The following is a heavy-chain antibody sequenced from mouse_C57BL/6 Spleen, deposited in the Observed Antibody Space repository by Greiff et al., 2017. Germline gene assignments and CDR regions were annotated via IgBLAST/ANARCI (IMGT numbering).Heavy chain of an antibody. Sequence: EVHLVESGGGLVQPKGSLKLSCAASGFSFNTYAMNWVRQAPGKGLEWVARIRSKSNNYATYYADSVKDRFTISRDDSESMLYLQMNNLKTEDTAMYYCVRRGGNYLHWYFDVWGTGTTVTVSS. V-gene: IGHV10-1*01. J-gene: IGHJ1*03. CDR3: VRRGGNYLHWYFDV. CDR2: IRSKSNNYAT. D-gene: IGHD2-1*01. CDR1: GFSFNTYA.